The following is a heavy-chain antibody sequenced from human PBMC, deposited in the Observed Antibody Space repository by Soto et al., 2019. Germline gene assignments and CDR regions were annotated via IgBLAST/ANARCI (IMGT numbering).Heavy chain of an antibody. D-gene: IGHD3-9*01. J-gene: IGHJ1*01. CDR3: AKDDNYDILTGSS. V-gene: IGHV3-23*01. CDR1: GFTFSSYA. CDR2: ISGSGGST. Sequence: PGGSLRLSCAASGFTFSSYAMSWVRQAPGKGLGWVSAISGSGGSTYYADSVKGRFTISRDNSKNTLYLQMNSLRAEDTAVYYCAKDDNYDILTGSSWGQGTLVTVSS.